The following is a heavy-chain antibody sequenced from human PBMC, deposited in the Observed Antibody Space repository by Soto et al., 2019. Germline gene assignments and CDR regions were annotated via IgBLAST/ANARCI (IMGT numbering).Heavy chain of an antibody. J-gene: IGHJ4*02. Sequence: GGSLRLSCAASGFSFGTFVMTWFRQAPGGGLEWVASITDSGYTASYAETVEGRFTVSRDNSKNKLHLQMNDLGAEDTATYYCAKNGQWLATPPEAWGQGTLVTVSS. CDR2: ITDSGYTA. D-gene: IGHD6-19*01. CDR3: AKNGQWLATPPEA. V-gene: IGHV3-23*01. CDR1: GFSFGTFV.